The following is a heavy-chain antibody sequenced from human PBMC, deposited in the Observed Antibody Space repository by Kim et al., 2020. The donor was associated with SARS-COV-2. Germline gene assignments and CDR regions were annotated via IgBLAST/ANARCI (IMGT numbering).Heavy chain of an antibody. Sequence: ADSVKGRFKISRDNAKNTLYLQMNSLRAEDTAMYYCAKDCSPEGYSCFDPWGQGTLVTVSS. CDR3: AKDCSPEGYSCFDP. J-gene: IGHJ5*02. V-gene: IGHV3-9*01.